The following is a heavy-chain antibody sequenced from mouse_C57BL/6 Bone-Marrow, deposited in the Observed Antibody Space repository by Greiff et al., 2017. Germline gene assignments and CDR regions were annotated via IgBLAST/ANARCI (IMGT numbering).Heavy chain of an antibody. D-gene: IGHD2-14*01. CDR2: IYPSDSET. V-gene: IGHV1-61*01. J-gene: IGHJ2*01. CDR3: ARCKWVRPYYFDY. Sequence: QVQLQQPVAELVRPGSSVKLSCKASGYTFTSSWMDWVKQRPGQGLEWIGNIYPSDSETNYNQKFKDKATLTVDKSSSTAYMQLSSLPSEDSAFYYCARCKWVRPYYFDYGGQGNTLTVSS. CDR1: GYTFTSSW.